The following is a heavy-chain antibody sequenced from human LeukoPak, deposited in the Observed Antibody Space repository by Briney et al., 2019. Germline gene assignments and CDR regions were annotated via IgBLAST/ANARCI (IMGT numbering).Heavy chain of an antibody. CDR1: GGSISNYY. CDR3: ARSPSYCSGGSCYPHYYYGMDV. V-gene: IGHV4-59*01. D-gene: IGHD2-15*01. CDR2: IYYSGST. Sequence: SETLSLTCTVSGGSISNYYWSWIRQPPGKGLEWIGYIYYSGSTNYNPSLKSRVTISVDTSKNQFSLKLSSVTAADTAVYYCARSPSYCSGGSCYPHYYYGMDVWGQGTTVTVSS. J-gene: IGHJ6*02.